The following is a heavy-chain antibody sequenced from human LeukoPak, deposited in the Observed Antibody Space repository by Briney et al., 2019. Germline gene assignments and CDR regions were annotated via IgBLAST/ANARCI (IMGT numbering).Heavy chain of an antibody. D-gene: IGHD1-1*01. J-gene: IGHJ4*02. CDR3: ARRMESADY. V-gene: IGHV4-38-2*02. CDR2: IYHSGTT. CDR1: GYSISSGYY. Sequence: PSETLSLTCTVSGYSISSGYYWGWIRQPPGKGLEWIGSIYHSGTTFYNPSLKSRVTMSVDTSKNQFSLSLSSVTAADTAVYFCARRMESADYWGQGTLVTVSS.